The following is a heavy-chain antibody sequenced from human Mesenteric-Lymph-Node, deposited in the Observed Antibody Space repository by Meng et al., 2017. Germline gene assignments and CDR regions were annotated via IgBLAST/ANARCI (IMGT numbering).Heavy chain of an antibody. V-gene: IGHV1-18*01. Sequence: QVPRVQSGAVVKTPGASVKVPFKASGYTFTSYGISWVRQAPGQGLEWMGWISAYNGNTIYAQKLQGRVTMTTDTSTSTAYMELRSLRSDDTAVYYCARQGYYYVAVDYWGQGTLVTVSS. D-gene: IGHD3-22*01. J-gene: IGHJ4*02. CDR3: ARQGYYYVAVDY. CDR2: ISAYNGNT. CDR1: GYTFTSYG.